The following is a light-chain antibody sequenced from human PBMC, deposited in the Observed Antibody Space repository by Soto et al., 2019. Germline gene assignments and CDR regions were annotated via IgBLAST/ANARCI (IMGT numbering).Light chain of an antibody. CDR2: NNN. CDR1: SSNIGINT. V-gene: IGLV1-44*01. Sequence: QAVVTQPPSTSGTPGQRVTISCSGSSSNIGINTVNWYQQLPGVAPKLLIYNNNQRPSGVPDRFSGSKSGTSASLAISGLQSEDEAVYYCAAWDDSLNGVVFGGGTKLTVL. CDR3: AAWDDSLNGVV. J-gene: IGLJ2*01.